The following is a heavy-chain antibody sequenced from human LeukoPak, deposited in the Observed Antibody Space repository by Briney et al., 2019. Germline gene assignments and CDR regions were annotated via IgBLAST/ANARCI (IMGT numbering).Heavy chain of an antibody. V-gene: IGHV7-4-1*02. CDR2: INTNTGNP. J-gene: IGHJ5*02. CDR3: AREPFDYYGSGSYFNWFDP. Sequence: ASVKVSCKASGYTFTSYAMNWVRQAPGQGLEWMGWINTNTGNPTYAQGFTGRFVFSLDTSVSTAYLQISSLKAEDTAVYYCAREPFDYYGSGSYFNWFDPWGQGTLVTVSS. CDR1: GYTFTSYA. D-gene: IGHD3-10*01.